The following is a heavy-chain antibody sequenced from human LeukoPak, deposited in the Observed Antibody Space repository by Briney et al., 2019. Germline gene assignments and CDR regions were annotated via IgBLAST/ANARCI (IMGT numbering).Heavy chain of an antibody. Sequence: ASVRVSCKASGYTFTGYYMHWVRQAPGQGLEWMGWINPNSGGTNYAQKFQGRVTMIRDTSISTAYMELSRLRSDDTAVYYCARGRITMVRGAIQGWFDPWGQGTLVTVSS. CDR2: INPNSGGT. CDR1: GYTFTGYY. D-gene: IGHD3-10*01. V-gene: IGHV1-2*02. J-gene: IGHJ5*02. CDR3: ARGRITMVRGAIQGWFDP.